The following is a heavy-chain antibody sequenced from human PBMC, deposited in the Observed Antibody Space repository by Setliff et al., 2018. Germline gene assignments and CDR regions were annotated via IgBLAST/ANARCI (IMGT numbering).Heavy chain of an antibody. Sequence: ASVKVSCKASGYTFISYDISWVRQAPGQGLEWMGWISIDDDKTKYAQKLQGRVTMTTDTSTSTAYMELSSLRSEDTAVYYCARNYYDSSGYEFPGWFDPWGQGTLVTVSS. CDR3: ARNYYDSSGYEFPGWFDP. CDR1: GYTFISYD. J-gene: IGHJ5*02. CDR2: ISIDDDKT. D-gene: IGHD3-22*01. V-gene: IGHV1-18*01.